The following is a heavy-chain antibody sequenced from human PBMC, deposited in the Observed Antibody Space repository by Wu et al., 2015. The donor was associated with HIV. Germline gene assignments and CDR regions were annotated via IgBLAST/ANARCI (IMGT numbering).Heavy chain of an antibody. CDR2: IIPPFGTP. CDR1: GGTFSSYG. Sequence: QVQLVQSGAEVKKPGSSVKVSCKASGGTFSSYGFTWVRQAPGQGLDWMGGIIPPFGTPNYAQKFQGRVTISTDESTATVYVELSSLRFEDTAIYYCARDRFYDSGSYVYWGQGTLVTVSS. J-gene: IGHJ4*02. CDR3: ARDRFYDSGSYVY. D-gene: IGHD3-10*01. V-gene: IGHV1-69*05.